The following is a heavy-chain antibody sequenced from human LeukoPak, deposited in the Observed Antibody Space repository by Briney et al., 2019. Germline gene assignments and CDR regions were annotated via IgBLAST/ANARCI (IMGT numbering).Heavy chain of an antibody. V-gene: IGHV4-59*02. J-gene: IGHJ6*02. Sequence: SEILSLTCTVSGDSVRSYYWSWIRQPPGQGLEWLGHINDRGSTNYNPSLQGRVTISIDTSKNQFSLKVNSVAAADTAVYYCVRDSRYGSGWFEDGLDFWGQGTTVTVSS. D-gene: IGHD6-13*01. CDR3: VRDSRYGSGWFEDGLDF. CDR1: GDSVRSYY. CDR2: INDRGST.